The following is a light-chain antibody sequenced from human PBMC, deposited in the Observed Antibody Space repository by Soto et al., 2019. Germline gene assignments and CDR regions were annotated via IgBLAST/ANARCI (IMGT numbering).Light chain of an antibody. J-gene: IGKJ4*01. Sequence: EIVLTQSPATLSLSPGERATLSCRASQSVSSYLAWYQQKPGQAPRLLIYDASNRATGIPARFSGSGSGTDFTLTISSREREDFAVYYCQQRSNGLTFGGGTKVEIK. CDR1: QSVSSY. CDR3: QQRSNGLT. V-gene: IGKV3-11*01. CDR2: DAS.